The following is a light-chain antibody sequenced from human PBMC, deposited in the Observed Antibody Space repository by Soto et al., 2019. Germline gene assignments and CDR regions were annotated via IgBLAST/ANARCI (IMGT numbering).Light chain of an antibody. CDR1: QSINTF. CDR3: QQSYSAPWK. CDR2: AAS. V-gene: IGKV1-39*01. Sequence: DIQMTQSPSSLSASVGDRVTITCRASQSINTFLNWYQQKPGKAPKLLIYAASNLQSGVPSRFSGGGSGTVFTFTISSLQPEDFATYYCQQSYSAPWKFGQGTKVDIK. J-gene: IGKJ1*01.